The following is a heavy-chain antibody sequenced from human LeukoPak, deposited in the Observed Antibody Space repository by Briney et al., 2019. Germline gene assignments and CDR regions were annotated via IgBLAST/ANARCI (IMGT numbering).Heavy chain of an antibody. D-gene: IGHD3-22*01. Sequence: PGGSLRLSCAASGLNSSGYWVHWVRQAPGEGLVWVSRVSSDGSTTTYADSVKGRFTISRDNSKNTLYLQMNSLRAEDTAVYYCAKDSTMIVVVTSFDYWGQGTLVTVSS. J-gene: IGHJ4*02. CDR1: GLNSSGYW. CDR2: VSSDGSTT. V-gene: IGHV3-74*01. CDR3: AKDSTMIVVVTSFDY.